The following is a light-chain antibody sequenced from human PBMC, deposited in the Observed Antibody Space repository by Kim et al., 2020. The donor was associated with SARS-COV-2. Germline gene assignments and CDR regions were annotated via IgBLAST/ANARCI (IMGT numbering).Light chain of an antibody. J-gene: IGLJ1*01. CDR2: DVS. CDR1: SSDVGGYNY. Sequence: SITTSSSGTSSDVGGYNYVSWYQQHPGKAPNLMIYDVSNRPSGVSTRFSGSKSGNTASLTISGLQAEDEADYYCSSYTSSSTLLYVFGTGTKVTVL. V-gene: IGLV2-14*03. CDR3: SSYTSSSTLLYV.